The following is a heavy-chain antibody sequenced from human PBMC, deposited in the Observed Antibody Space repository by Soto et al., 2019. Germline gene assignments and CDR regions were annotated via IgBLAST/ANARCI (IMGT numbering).Heavy chain of an antibody. Sequence: QVQLVQSGAEVKKPGSSGKVSCKASGGTFSSYAISWVRQAPGQGLEWMGEIIPIFGTANYAQKFQGRGTNTANESTSTDYMKLSGLRSEETAVYYCARHRGHSSRYYPYWFDPWGQETLVTDS. J-gene: IGHJ5*02. D-gene: IGHD3-22*01. CDR1: GGTFSSYA. CDR2: IIPIFGTA. V-gene: IGHV1-69*12. CDR3: ARHRGHSSRYYPYWFDP.